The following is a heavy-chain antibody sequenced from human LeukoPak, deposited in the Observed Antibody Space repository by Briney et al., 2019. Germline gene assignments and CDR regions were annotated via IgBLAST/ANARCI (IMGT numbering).Heavy chain of an antibody. CDR3: AKDVTSDYGSGSYYSPNWFDP. CDR2: ISGSGDST. D-gene: IGHD3-10*01. J-gene: IGHJ5*02. Sequence: GGSLRLSCAASGLTPSNCAMSWVRQAPGKGLEWVSAISGSGDSTHYADSVKGRFTISRDNSKNTLYLQMNSLRAEDTAVYYCAKDVTSDYGSGSYYSPNWFDPWGQGTLVTVSS. V-gene: IGHV3-23*01. CDR1: GLTPSNCA.